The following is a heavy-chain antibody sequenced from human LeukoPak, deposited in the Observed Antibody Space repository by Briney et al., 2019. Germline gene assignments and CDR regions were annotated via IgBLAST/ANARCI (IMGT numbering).Heavy chain of an antibody. Sequence: SETLSLTCTVSGDSLSTYSWSCLRQPPGEGLEYIGYIYYSGSTNYNPSLKSRVTMSVDTSKNQSSLKLNSVTAADTAVYYCVGEKNYWGTPYWGQGTLVTVST. CDR3: VGEKNYWGTPY. CDR1: GDSLSTYS. J-gene: IGHJ4*02. V-gene: IGHV4-59*08. D-gene: IGHD1-7*01. CDR2: IYYSGST.